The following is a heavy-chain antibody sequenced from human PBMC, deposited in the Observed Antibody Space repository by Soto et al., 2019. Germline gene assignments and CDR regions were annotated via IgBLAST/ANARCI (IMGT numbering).Heavy chain of an antibody. Sequence: PGESLKISCKGSGYNFINYWIAWVRQMPGSGLEWMGIFSPGDSHTKYSPSLQGQVTISADKSISTAHLQWSSLQASDTAMYYCARHLASSFDAFNVWGQGTLVTVSS. CDR2: FSPGDSHT. CDR1: GYNFINYW. V-gene: IGHV5-51*01. J-gene: IGHJ3*01. CDR3: ARHLASSFDAFNV. D-gene: IGHD6-6*01.